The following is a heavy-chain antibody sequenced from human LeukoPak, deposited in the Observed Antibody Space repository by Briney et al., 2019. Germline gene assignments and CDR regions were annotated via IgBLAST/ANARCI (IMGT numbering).Heavy chain of an antibody. CDR1: GFTFSTYS. D-gene: IGHD3-16*01. CDR3: IPLGF. CDR2: IKQDGSEK. J-gene: IGHJ4*02. V-gene: IGHV3-7*01. Sequence: PGRSLRLSCAASGFTFSTYSMNWVRQAPGRGLEWVANIKQDGSEKYYVDSVKGRFTISRDNAKNSLYLQMDSLRAEDTAVYYCIPLGFWGQGILVTVSS.